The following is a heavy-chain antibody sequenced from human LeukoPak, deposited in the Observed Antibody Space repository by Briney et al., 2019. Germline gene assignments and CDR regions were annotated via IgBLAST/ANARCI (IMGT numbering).Heavy chain of an antibody. V-gene: IGHV1-2*02. CDR2: INPNSGGT. D-gene: IGHD3-3*01. CDR1: GYTFTGYY. Sequence: GASVKVSCKASGYTFTGYYMHWVRQAPGHGLEWMGWINPNSGGTNYAQKFQGRVTMTRDTSISTAYMELSRLRSDDTAVYYCARDKGVWSGYFDYWGQGTLVTVSS. CDR3: ARDKGVWSGYFDY. J-gene: IGHJ4*02.